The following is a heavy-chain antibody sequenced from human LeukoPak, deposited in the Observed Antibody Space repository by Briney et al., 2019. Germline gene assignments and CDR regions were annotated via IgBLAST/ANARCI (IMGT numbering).Heavy chain of an antibody. D-gene: IGHD3-22*01. CDR3: ARDMRLSSSGYYPGAFDI. V-gene: IGHV4-4*02. CDR1: GGSISSSNW. J-gene: IGHJ3*02. Sequence: SETLSLTCAVSGGSISSSNWWSWVRQPPGKGLEWIGEIYHSGSTNYNPSLKSRVTISVDKSKNQFSLKLSSVTAADTAVYYCARDMRLSSSGYYPGAFDIWGRGTMVTVSS. CDR2: IYHSGST.